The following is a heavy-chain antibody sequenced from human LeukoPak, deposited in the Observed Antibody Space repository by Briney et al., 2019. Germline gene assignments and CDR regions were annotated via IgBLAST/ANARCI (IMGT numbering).Heavy chain of an antibody. CDR1: GFTFSSYG. D-gene: IGHD1-26*01. Sequence: GGSLRLSCAASGFTFSSYGMHWVRQAPGKGLEWVAVTWYDGSNKYYADSVKGRFTISRDNSKNTLYLQMNSLRAEDTAVYYCAREKKYSGSYYAFDYWGQGTLVTVSS. CDR3: AREKKYSGSYYAFDY. J-gene: IGHJ4*02. V-gene: IGHV3-33*01. CDR2: TWYDGSNK.